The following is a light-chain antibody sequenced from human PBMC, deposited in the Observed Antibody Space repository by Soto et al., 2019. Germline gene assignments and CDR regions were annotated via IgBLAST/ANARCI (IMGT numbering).Light chain of an antibody. CDR2: GAS. V-gene: IGKV3-20*01. Sequence: EIVLAQSPGTLSLSPGERATLSCRASQSFSSSFLAWYQQKPGQAPRLLIYGASSRATGIPDRFSGSGSGTDFTLTISRLEPEDFAVYYCQQYGSSPWTFGQGTKVEFK. J-gene: IGKJ1*01. CDR1: QSFSSSF. CDR3: QQYGSSPWT.